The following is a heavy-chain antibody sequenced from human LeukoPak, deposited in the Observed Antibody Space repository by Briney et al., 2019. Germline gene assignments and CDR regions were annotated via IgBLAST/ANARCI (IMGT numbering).Heavy chain of an antibody. J-gene: IGHJ4*02. D-gene: IGHD2-2*01. CDR2: INHSGST. CDR1: GGSFSGYY. Sequence: SETLSLTCAVYGGSFSGYYWSWIRQPPGKGLEWIGEINHSGSTNYNPSLKSRVTISVDTSKNQFSLKLSSVTAADTAVYYRAREGPHAQTDYWGQGTLVTVSS. CDR3: AREGPHAQTDY. V-gene: IGHV4-34*01.